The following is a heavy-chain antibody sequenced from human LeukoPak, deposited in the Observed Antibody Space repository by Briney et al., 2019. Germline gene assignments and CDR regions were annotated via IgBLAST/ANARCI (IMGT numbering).Heavy chain of an antibody. D-gene: IGHD4/OR15-4a*01. V-gene: IGHV3-53*01. CDR3: AIRAGAYSHPYDY. J-gene: IGHJ4*02. Sequence: GGSLTLSCTVSVFTVSSDYMSWIRQAPGKGLEWVSFIYSGGSTHYSDSVKGRFTISRDNSKNTLYLQMNSLRAEDAAVYYCAIRAGAYSHPYDYWGQGTLVTVSS. CDR1: VFTVSSDY. CDR2: IYSGGST.